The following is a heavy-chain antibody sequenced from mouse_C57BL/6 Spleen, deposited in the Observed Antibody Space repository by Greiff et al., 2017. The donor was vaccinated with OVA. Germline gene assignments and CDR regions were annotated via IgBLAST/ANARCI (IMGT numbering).Heavy chain of an antibody. V-gene: IGHV1-52*01. Sequence: QVQLQQPGAELVRPGSSVKLSCKASGYTFTSYWMHWVKQRPIQGLEWIGNIDPSDSETHYNQKFKDKATLTVDKSSSTAYMQLSSLTSEDSAVYYCARGYYGSWDYAMDYWGQGTSVTVSS. CDR1: GYTFTSYW. CDR3: ARGYYGSWDYAMDY. J-gene: IGHJ4*01. CDR2: IDPSDSET. D-gene: IGHD1-1*01.